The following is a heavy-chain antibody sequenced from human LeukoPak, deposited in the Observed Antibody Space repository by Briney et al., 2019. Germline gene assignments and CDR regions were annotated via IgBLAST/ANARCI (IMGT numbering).Heavy chain of an antibody. CDR2: IIPIFGIA. J-gene: IGHJ4*02. D-gene: IGHD5-12*01. Sequence: SVKVSCKASGGTFSSYAISWVRQAPGQGLEWMGRIIPIFGIANYAQKFQGRVTITADKSTSTVYMELSSLRSEDTAVYYCARDQPSSDIVATIMYYFDYWGQGTLVTVSS. CDR1: GGTFSSYA. CDR3: ARDQPSSDIVATIMYYFDY. V-gene: IGHV1-69*04.